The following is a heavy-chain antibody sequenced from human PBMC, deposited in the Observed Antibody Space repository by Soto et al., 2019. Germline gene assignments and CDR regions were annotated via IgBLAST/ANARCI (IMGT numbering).Heavy chain of an antibody. V-gene: IGHV4-59*02. CDR2: IYYTGRT. Sequence: TSETLSLTCTVSGGSVNNYYWSWVRLSPGKGLEWIGYIYYTGRTNYNPSLESRVTISVDTSKNQFSLKLRSVTAADTAVYYCARDSSDSWYSPMDPWGQGISVTVSS. D-gene: IGHD3-22*01. J-gene: IGHJ5*02. CDR3: ARDSSDSWYSPMDP. CDR1: GGSVNNYY.